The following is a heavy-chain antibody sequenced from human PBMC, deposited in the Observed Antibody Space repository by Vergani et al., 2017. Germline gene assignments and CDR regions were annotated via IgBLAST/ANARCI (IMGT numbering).Heavy chain of an antibody. CDR2: ISTNNGNT. CDR3: AXDWGYSSGYWFDP. V-gene: IGHV1-18*01. Sequence: QVQLVQSGAEVKKPGASVKVSCKASGYSFTSYGISWVRQAPGQGLEWMGWISTNNGNTIYAQKFQGRVTMTIDTSTSTAYMELRSLRSDDTALYYCAXDWGYSSGYWFDPWGQGTLVTVSS. D-gene: IGHD6-19*01. J-gene: IGHJ5*02. CDR1: GYSFTSYG.